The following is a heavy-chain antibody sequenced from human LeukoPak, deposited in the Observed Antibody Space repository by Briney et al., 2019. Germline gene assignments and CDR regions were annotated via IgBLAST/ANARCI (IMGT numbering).Heavy chain of an antibody. CDR2: ISYDGSNK. V-gene: IGHV3-30-3*01. D-gene: IGHD3-22*01. J-gene: IGHJ6*02. CDR3: ARAYYYDSSGYPGYYYYGMDV. CDR1: GFTFSSYA. Sequence: GRSLRLSCAASGFTFSSYAMHWVRQAPGKGLEWVAVISYDGSNKYYADSVKGRFTISRDNSKNTLYLQMNSLRAEDTAVYYCARAYYYDSSGYPGYYYYGMDVWGQGTTVTVSS.